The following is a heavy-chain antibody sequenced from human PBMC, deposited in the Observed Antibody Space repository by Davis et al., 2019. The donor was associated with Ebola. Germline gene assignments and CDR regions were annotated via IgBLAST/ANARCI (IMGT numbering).Heavy chain of an antibody. Sequence: ASVKVSCKASGYTFTGYYMHWLRQAPGQGLEWMGWINPNSGGTNYAQKFQGRVTMTRDTSISTAYMELSRLRSDDAAVYYCARTTQTHHFYDISGYYDFEYWGQGTLVTVSS. D-gene: IGHD3-22*01. CDR2: INPNSGGT. V-gene: IGHV1-2*02. CDR1: GYTFTGYY. J-gene: IGHJ4*02. CDR3: ARTTQTHHFYDISGYYDFEY.